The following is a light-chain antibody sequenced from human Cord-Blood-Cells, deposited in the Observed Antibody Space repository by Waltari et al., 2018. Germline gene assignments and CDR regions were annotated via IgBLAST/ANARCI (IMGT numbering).Light chain of an antibody. J-gene: IGKJ2*01. CDR3: QQSYSTPYT. V-gene: IGKV1-39*01. CDR2: AAS. CDR1: QSISSY. Sequence: DIQMTQSPSSLSASVGDRVTITCRASQSISSYLNWYQQKPGKAPKRLIYAASSLQSGVPSRFSGSGSGTDFTLTISSLQPEDVVTYYCQQSYSTPYTFGQGTKLEIK.